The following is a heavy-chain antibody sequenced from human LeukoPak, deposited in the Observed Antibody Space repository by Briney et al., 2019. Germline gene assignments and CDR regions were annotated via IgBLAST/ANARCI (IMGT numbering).Heavy chain of an antibody. CDR1: GFTFSSYG. CDR3: ARVSGVPAPLYGMDV. V-gene: IGHV3-33*01. J-gene: IGHJ6*02. CDR2: IWYDGSNK. D-gene: IGHD2-2*01. Sequence: GGSLRLSCAASGFTFSSYGMHWVRQAPGKGLEWVAVIWYDGSNKYYADSVKGRFTISRDNSKNTLYLQMNSLRAEDTAVYYCARVSGVPAPLYGMDVWGQGTTVTVSS.